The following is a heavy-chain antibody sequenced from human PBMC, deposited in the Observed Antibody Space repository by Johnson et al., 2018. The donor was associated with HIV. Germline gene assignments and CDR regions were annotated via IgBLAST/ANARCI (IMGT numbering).Heavy chain of an antibody. CDR2: ISYDGSNE. Sequence: QVQLVESGGGLVKPGGSLRLSCVASGFTFSSYAMHWVRQAPGKWLEWVAVISYDGSNEHYVDSVKGRFTISRDNSNNTLYLQMNRLRVEDTAVYYCARGRMTLTAMDLRGGAFDIWGQGTIVTVSS. CDR3: ARGRMTLTAMDLRGGAFDI. D-gene: IGHD2-21*02. CDR1: GFTFSSYA. J-gene: IGHJ3*02. V-gene: IGHV3-30*04.